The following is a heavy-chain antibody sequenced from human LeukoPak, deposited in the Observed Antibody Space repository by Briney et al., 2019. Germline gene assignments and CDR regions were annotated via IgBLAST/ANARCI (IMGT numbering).Heavy chain of an antibody. D-gene: IGHD6-6*01. CDR2: IFYSGST. J-gene: IGHJ6*02. CDR3: SSLYNYYYFMDV. CDR1: GGSIRSSSYY. V-gene: IGHV4-39*01. Sequence: PSETLSLTCTVSGGSIRSSSYYWGWIRQPPGKGLECIGTIFYSGSTYYNPSLKSRVTMSVDTSKNQFSLKLSSVTAADTAVYYCSSLYNYYYFMDVWGQGTTVTVSS.